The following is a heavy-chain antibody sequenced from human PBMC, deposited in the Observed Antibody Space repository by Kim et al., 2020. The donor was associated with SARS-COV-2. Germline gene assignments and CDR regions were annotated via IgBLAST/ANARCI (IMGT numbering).Heavy chain of an antibody. CDR2: SGGN. Sequence: SGGNHSYPSLKIRVTISVDTSKNQFSLKRGSVTAADTSVYYCARSHYYYYGMDVWGQGTTVTVSS. J-gene: IGHJ6*02. CDR3: ARSHYYYYGMDV. V-gene: IGHV4-34*09.